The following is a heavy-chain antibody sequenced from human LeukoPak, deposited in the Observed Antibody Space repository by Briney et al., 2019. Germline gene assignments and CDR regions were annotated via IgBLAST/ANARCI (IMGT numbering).Heavy chain of an antibody. CDR3: ARDLRITMVRGVVYFDY. Sequence: ASVKVSCKASGYTFTSYGISWVRQAPGQGLEWMGWISAYNGNTNYAQKLQGRVTMTTDTSTSTAYMELRSLRSDDTAVYYCARDLRITMVRGVVYFDYWGQGTLVTVSS. V-gene: IGHV1-18*01. CDR2: ISAYNGNT. D-gene: IGHD3-10*01. CDR1: GYTFTSYG. J-gene: IGHJ4*02.